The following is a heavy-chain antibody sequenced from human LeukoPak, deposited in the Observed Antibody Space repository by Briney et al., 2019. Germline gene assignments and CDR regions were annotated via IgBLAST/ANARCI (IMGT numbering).Heavy chain of an antibody. Sequence: PGGSLRLSCAASGFTFSTYGMSWVRQAPGKGLEWVSAMSGSAGSTYYADAVKGRFTISRDNSKNTLYLQMNSLRAEDTAVYYCAKEGNGDCYFDYWGQGTLVTVSS. CDR2: MSGSAGST. CDR3: AKEGNGDCYFDY. V-gene: IGHV3-23*01. J-gene: IGHJ4*02. CDR1: GFTFSTYG. D-gene: IGHD4-17*01.